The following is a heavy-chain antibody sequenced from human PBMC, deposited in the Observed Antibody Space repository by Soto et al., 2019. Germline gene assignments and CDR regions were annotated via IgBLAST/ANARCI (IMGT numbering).Heavy chain of an antibody. CDR3: VRGDSWGSYVGSY. Sequence: GGSLRLSCAASGFTFDDYGMSWVRQAPGKGLEWFSGINRNGGSTTYADSVKGRFTISRDNAKKSLFLQMNGLKAEDTALYHCVRGDSWGSYVGSYWGQGTLVTVSS. CDR2: INRNGGST. V-gene: IGHV3-20*01. J-gene: IGHJ4*02. D-gene: IGHD3-16*01. CDR1: GFTFDDYG.